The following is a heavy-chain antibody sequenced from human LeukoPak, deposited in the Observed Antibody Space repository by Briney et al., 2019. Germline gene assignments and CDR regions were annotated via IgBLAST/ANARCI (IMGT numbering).Heavy chain of an antibody. J-gene: IGHJ3*02. V-gene: IGHV1-2*02. CDR3: ATSSATVTKPNAFDI. CDR1: GYTFTSYY. CDR2: INPNSGGT. Sequence: ASVKVSCKASGYTFTSYYMHWVRQAPGQGLEWMGWINPNSGGTNYAQKFQGRVTMTRDTSISTAYMELSSLRSEDTAVYYCATSSATVTKPNAFDIWGQGTMVTVSS. D-gene: IGHD4-17*01.